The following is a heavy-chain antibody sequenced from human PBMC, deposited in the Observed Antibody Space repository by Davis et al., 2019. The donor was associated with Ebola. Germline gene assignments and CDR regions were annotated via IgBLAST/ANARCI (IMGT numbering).Heavy chain of an antibody. Sequence: GESLKISCAASGFTFSNYWMTWVRQAPGKGLEWVANIKQDGSEKYYVDSVKGRFTIPKDYAKNSLYLQMNSLRAEDTAVYYCARDLGRDGYKTTHLDYWGQGTLVTVSS. V-gene: IGHV3-7*01. CDR1: GFTFSNYW. CDR2: IKQDGSEK. CDR3: ARDLGRDGYKTTHLDY. D-gene: IGHD5-24*01. J-gene: IGHJ4*02.